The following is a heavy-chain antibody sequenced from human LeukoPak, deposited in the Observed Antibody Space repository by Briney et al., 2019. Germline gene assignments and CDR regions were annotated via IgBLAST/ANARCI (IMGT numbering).Heavy chain of an antibody. V-gene: IGHV3-48*01. J-gene: IGHJ4*02. CDR3: AILVGSTWRDDY. CDR1: GFSFSSYS. CDR2: IRTSSSAI. D-gene: IGHD1-26*01. Sequence: GGSLRLSCVPSGFSFSSYSMNWVRQAPGKGVERVSYIRTSSSAIYYADSVKGRLTISRDEAKNSLYLQMNSLRAEDTAVYYCAILVGSTWRDDYWGQGTLVTVSS.